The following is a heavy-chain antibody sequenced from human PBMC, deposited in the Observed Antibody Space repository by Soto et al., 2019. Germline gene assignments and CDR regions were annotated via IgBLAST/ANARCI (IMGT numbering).Heavy chain of an antibody. CDR2: IKQDGSEK. J-gene: IGHJ6*03. Sequence: GESLKISCAASGFTFSSYWMSWVRQAPGKGLEWVANIKQDGSEKYYVDSVKGRFTISRDNAKNSLYLQMNSLRAEDTAVYYCAREYSGYDPIVVVVADYYYYYMDVWGKGTTVTVSS. D-gene: IGHD2-15*01. V-gene: IGHV3-7*01. CDR3: AREYSGYDPIVVVVADYYYYYMDV. CDR1: GFTFSSYW.